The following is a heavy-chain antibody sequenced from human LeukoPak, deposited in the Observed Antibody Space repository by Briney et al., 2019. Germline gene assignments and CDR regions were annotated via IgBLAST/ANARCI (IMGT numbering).Heavy chain of an antibody. CDR1: GFTVSSNY. Sequence: PGGSLRLSCAASGFTVSSNYMSWVRQAPGKGLEWVSVIYSGGSTYYADSVKGRFTISRDNSKNTLYLQMNSLRAEDTAVYYCASGYCSSTSCIGHAFDIWGQGTMVTVSS. V-gene: IGHV3-53*01. J-gene: IGHJ3*02. CDR2: IYSGGST. CDR3: ASGYCSSTSCIGHAFDI. D-gene: IGHD2-2*01.